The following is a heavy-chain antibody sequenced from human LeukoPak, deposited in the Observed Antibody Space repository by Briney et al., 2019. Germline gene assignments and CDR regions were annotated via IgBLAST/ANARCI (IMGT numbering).Heavy chain of an antibody. CDR3: AKESGKFDY. CDR2: ISADGGST. J-gene: IGHJ4*02. Sequence: GGSLRLSCAASGFTFSSYWMHWVRQAPGKGLEWVSLISADGGSTFSADSVKGRFSISRDNSKNSLYLQMNSLRSEDTAMYYCAKESGKFDYWGQGTLVAVSS. CDR1: GFTFSSYW. V-gene: IGHV3-43*02.